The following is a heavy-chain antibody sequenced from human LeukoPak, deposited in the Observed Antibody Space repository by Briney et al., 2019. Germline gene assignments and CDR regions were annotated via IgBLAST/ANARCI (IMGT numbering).Heavy chain of an antibody. CDR3: AKGGRSLQTY. Sequence: PGGSLRLSCAASGFMFSSNWMSWVRLAPGKGLGWVANIKEDGTETYYVDSVKGRFTISRDNAKNSLYLQMNSLRVEDTAVYYCAKGGRSLQTYWGQGTLVTVSS. J-gene: IGHJ4*02. CDR2: IKEDGTET. CDR1: GFMFSSNW. D-gene: IGHD5-24*01. V-gene: IGHV3-7*03.